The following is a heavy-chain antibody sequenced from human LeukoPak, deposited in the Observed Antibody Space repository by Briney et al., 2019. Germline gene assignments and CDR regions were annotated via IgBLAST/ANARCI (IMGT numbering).Heavy chain of an antibody. D-gene: IGHD3-10*01. CDR2: INHSGST. J-gene: IGHJ4*02. CDR3: ARNVRGGSTYLDY. V-gene: IGHV4-34*01. CDR1: GGSFSGYY. Sequence: SETLSLTCAVYGGSFSGYYWSWIRQPPGKGLEWIGEINHSGSTNYNPSLKSRVTISVDTSKNQFSLKLSSVTAADTAVYYCARNVRGGSTYLDYWGQGTLVTVSS.